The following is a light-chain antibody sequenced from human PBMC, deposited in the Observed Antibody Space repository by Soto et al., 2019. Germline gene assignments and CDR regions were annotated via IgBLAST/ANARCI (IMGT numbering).Light chain of an antibody. CDR1: QSVSRN. CDR3: QQYDNWPLT. J-gene: IGKJ4*01. V-gene: IGKV3-15*01. Sequence: IVMTQSPGTLSVSPGEIATLSCRASQSVSRNLAWYQQRPGQAPRLLMYAASTPATGIPARFSGSGSGTEFSLTVNGLQSEDFVVYFCQQYDNWPLTFGGGTKVE. CDR2: AAS.